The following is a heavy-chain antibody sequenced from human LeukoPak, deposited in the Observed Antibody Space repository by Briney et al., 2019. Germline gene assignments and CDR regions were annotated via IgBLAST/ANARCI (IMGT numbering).Heavy chain of an antibody. D-gene: IGHD1-20*01. Sequence: PGGSLRLSCAASGFTFSSYGMHWVRQAPGKGLEWVAFIRYDGSNKYYADSVKGRFTISRDNSKNTLYLQMNSLGAEDTAVYYCAAEDPITGTLDYWGQGTLVTVSS. CDR2: IRYDGSNK. J-gene: IGHJ4*02. CDR1: GFTFSSYG. CDR3: AAEDPITGTLDY. V-gene: IGHV3-30*02.